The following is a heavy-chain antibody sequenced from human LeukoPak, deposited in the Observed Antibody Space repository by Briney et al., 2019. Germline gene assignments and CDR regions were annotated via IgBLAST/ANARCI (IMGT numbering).Heavy chain of an antibody. D-gene: IGHD3-3*01. V-gene: IGHV3-15*01. CDR1: GFTFSNAW. J-gene: IGHJ4*02. CDR3: TTADFWRGVDY. Sequence: GGSLRLSCAASGFTFSNAWMSWVRQAPGKGLEWVGRIKRKTDGGTTDYAAPVKGRFTISRDDSKNTLYLQMNSLKTEDTAVYYCTTADFWRGVDYWGQGTLVTVSS. CDR2: IKRKTDGGTT.